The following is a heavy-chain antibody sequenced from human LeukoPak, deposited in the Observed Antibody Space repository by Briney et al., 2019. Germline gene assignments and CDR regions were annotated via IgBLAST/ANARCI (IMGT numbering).Heavy chain of an antibody. J-gene: IGHJ5*02. CDR2: ISGSGDST. CDR3: AKTAVAGTINWFDP. Sequence: PGGSLRLSCVASGFAFSSYAMSWVRQAPGKGLEWVSTISGSGDSTYYADSVKGRFTISRDNSKNTLYLQMNTLRAEDTAVYYCAKTAVAGTINWFDPWGQGTLVTVSS. V-gene: IGHV3-23*01. CDR1: GFAFSSYA. D-gene: IGHD6-19*01.